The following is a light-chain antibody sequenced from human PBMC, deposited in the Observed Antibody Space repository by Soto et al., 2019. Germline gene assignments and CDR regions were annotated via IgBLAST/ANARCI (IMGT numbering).Light chain of an antibody. J-gene: IGKJ4*01. CDR2: WAS. V-gene: IGKV4-1*01. CDR1: QSVLYSSNNKNY. CDR3: QQYYSPPLT. Sequence: DIVMTQSPDSLAVSLGERATINCKSSQSVLYSSNNKNYLAWYQQKPGQPPKLLIYWASTWESGVPDRFSGSGSGTDFTLTISSLQAEDVAVYYCQQYYSPPLTFGGGTTVEIK.